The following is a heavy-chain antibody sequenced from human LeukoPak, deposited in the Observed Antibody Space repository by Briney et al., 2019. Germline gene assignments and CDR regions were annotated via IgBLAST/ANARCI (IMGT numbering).Heavy chain of an antibody. V-gene: IGHV1-8*03. CDR2: MNPNSGNT. J-gene: IGHJ4*02. CDR1: GYTFTSYG. D-gene: IGHD1-7*01. CDR3: ARILTGTTTDY. Sequence: ASVKVSCKASGYTFTSYGINWVRQATGQGLEWMGWMNPNSGNTGYAQKFQGRVTITRNTSISTAYMELSSLRSEDTAVYYCARILTGTTTDYWGQGTLVTVSS.